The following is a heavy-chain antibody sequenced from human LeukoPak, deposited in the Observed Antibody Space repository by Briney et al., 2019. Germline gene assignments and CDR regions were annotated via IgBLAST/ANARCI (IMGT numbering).Heavy chain of an antibody. CDR2: MSSSKSYI. J-gene: IGHJ4*02. V-gene: IGHV3-21*01. CDR3: AKASLSIAAPFDY. D-gene: IGHD6-6*01. Sequence: GGSLRLSCTPSGFTFNGFCLTWFRQTPGKGLEWVASMSSSKSYIYYADSVKGRFTISRDNSKNTLYLQMNSLRAEDTAVYYCAKASLSIAAPFDYWGQGTLVTVSS. CDR1: GFTFNGFC.